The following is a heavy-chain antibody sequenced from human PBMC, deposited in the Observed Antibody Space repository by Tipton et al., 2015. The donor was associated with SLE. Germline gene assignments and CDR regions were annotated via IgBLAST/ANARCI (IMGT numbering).Heavy chain of an antibody. CDR1: GDSISTYY. D-gene: IGHD3-16*01. Sequence: TLSLTCTVSGDSISTYYWSWIRQPPGKGLEWIGNFYYGGTTNYSPSLKSRVTISVDTSKNHFSLKLSSVTAADTAVYYCAREGGGYYYYGMDVWGQGTTVTVSS. CDR2: FYYGGTT. V-gene: IGHV4-59*12. CDR3: AREGGGYYYYGMDV. J-gene: IGHJ6*02.